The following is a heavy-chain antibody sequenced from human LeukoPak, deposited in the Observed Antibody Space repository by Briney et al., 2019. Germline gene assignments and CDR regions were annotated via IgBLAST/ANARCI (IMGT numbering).Heavy chain of an antibody. J-gene: IGHJ4*02. V-gene: IGHV4-34*01. D-gene: IGHD3-22*01. CDR2: INHSGST. CDR3: ARGAYYHDSSGYFRGAEIDY. Sequence: PSETLSLTCAVYGGSFSGYYWSWIRQPPGKGLEWIWEINHSGSTNYNPSLKSRVTISVDTSKNQFSLKLSSVTAADTAVYYCARGAYYHDSSGYFRGAEIDYRGQGTLVTVSS. CDR1: GGSFSGYY.